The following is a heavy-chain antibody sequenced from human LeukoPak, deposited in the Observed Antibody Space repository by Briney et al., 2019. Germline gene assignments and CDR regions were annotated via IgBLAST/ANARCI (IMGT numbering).Heavy chain of an antibody. CDR3: AKDLEPYDFWSGEDDAFDI. CDR2: ISNSGGST. J-gene: IGHJ3*02. D-gene: IGHD3-3*01. Sequence: QTGGSLRLSCAASGFTFSSYAMSWVRQVPGKGLEWVSAISNSGGSTYYADSVKGRFTISRDNSKNTLYLQMNSLRAEDTAVYYCAKDLEPYDFWSGEDDAFDIWGQGTMVTVSS. CDR1: GFTFSSYA. V-gene: IGHV3-23*01.